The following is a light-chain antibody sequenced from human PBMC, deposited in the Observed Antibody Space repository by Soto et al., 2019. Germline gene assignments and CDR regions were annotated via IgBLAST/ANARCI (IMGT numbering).Light chain of an antibody. Sequence: EVVLTQSPATLSLSPGERATLSCRASQSISSYLAWYQQKPGQAPRLLIYDASKRATGIPARFSGSGSGTDFTLTISSLEPEDFAVYYCQQRSNWPITFGQGTRLEIK. J-gene: IGKJ5*01. CDR2: DAS. CDR3: QQRSNWPIT. V-gene: IGKV3-11*01. CDR1: QSISSY.